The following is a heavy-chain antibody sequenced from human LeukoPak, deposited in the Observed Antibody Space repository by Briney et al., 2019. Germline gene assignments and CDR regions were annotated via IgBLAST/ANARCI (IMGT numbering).Heavy chain of an antibody. CDR3: ARGHRDIVVVTAIPEYFQH. J-gene: IGHJ1*01. CDR2: ISAYNGNT. CDR1: GYTFTSYG. V-gene: IGHV1-18*01. Sequence: ASVKVSCKASGYTFTSYGIRWVRQAPGQGLEWMGWISAYNGNTNYAQKLQGRVTMTTDTSTSTAYMELRSLRSDDTAVYYCARGHRDIVVVTAIPEYFQHWGQGTLVTVSS. D-gene: IGHD2-21*02.